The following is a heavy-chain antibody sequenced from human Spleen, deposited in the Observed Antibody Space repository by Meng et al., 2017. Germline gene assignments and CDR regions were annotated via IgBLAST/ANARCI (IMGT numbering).Heavy chain of an antibody. CDR2: IYSGGNT. J-gene: IGHJ4*02. V-gene: IGHV3-66*02. D-gene: IGHD3-22*01. CDR1: GFSVSHNY. CDR3: ARFYDSTGLPFDY. Sequence: GESLKISCAASGFSVSHNYMSWVRQAPGKGLEWVSVIYSGGNTYYADSVKGRFTISRDNSKNTVFLQINSLRAEDTAVYYCARFYDSTGLPFDYWGQGTLVTVSS.